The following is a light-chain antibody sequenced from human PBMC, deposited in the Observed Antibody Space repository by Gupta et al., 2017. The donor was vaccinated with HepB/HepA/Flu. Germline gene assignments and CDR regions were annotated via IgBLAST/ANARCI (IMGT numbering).Light chain of an antibody. J-gene: IGKJ4*01. CDR3: MQALQIPPRT. V-gene: IGKV2-28*01. Sequence: DIVMTQSPLSLPVTPGEPASISCRSSQSLLHSNGYNYLDWYLQKPGQSPQLLIYLGSSRASGVPDRFSGSGSGTDFTLKISRVEAEDVGVYYCMQALQIPPRTFGGGTKVEIK. CDR2: LGS. CDR1: QSLLHSNGYNY.